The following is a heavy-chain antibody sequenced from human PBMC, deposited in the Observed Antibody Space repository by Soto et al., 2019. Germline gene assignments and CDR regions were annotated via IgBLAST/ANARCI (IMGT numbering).Heavy chain of an antibody. D-gene: IGHD4-4*01. Sequence: QVQLVQSGAEVKKPGASVKVSCKASRYTFISYDINWVRQATGQGLEWMGWMNPKSANTGYAQNFQGRVTMTRNTSTSTAYMELSSLTSEDTAVYYCARAPSGETTVTPYYFDYWGQGTLVTVSS. V-gene: IGHV1-8*01. CDR1: RYTFISYD. J-gene: IGHJ4*02. CDR3: ARAPSGETTVTPYYFDY. CDR2: MNPKSANT.